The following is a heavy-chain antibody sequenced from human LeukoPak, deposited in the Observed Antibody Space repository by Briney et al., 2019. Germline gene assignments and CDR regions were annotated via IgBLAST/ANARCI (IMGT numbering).Heavy chain of an antibody. D-gene: IGHD3-10*01. CDR1: GGSINNYY. J-gene: IGHJ4*02. CDR3: ARCKDYYVSGSYYKTFDY. V-gene: IGHV4-4*07. Sequence: SETLSLTCTVSGGSINNYYWSWIRQPAGKGLEWIGRIYTRGSTNYNPSLKSRVTMSVDTSKNQFSLKLSSVTAADTAVYYCARCKDYYVSGSYYKTFDYWGQGTLVTVSS. CDR2: IYTRGST.